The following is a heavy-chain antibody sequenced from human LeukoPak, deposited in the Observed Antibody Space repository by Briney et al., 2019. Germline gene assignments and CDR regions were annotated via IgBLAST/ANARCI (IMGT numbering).Heavy chain of an antibody. CDR2: IYYSGST. V-gene: IGHV4-59*01. CDR3: ARGQYSSSWCDY. Sequence: SETLSLTCTVSGGSISSYYWSWIRQPPGKGLEWIGYIYYSGSTNYNPSLKSRVTISVDTSKNQFSLKLSSVTAADTAVYYCARGQYSSSWCDYWGQGTLVTVSS. J-gene: IGHJ4*02. CDR1: GGSISSYY. D-gene: IGHD6-13*01.